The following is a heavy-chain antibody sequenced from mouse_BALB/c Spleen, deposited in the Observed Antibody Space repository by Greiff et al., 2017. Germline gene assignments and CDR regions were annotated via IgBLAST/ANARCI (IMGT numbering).Heavy chain of an antibody. CDR2: IRLKSNNYAT. D-gene: IGHD2-2*01. Sequence: EVQRVESGGGLVQPGGSMKLSCVASGFTFSNYWMNWVRQSPEKGLEWVAEIRLKSNNYATHYAESVKGRFTISRDDSKSSVYLQMNNLRAEDTGIYYCTRYGYDRYAMDYWGQGTSVTVSS. V-gene: IGHV6-6*02. CDR1: GFTFSNYW. J-gene: IGHJ4*01. CDR3: TRYGYDRYAMDY.